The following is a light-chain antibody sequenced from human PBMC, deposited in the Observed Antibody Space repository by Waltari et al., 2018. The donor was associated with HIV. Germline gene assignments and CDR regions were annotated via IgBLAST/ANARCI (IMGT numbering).Light chain of an antibody. Sequence: SYELTQAPSVSVSPGQTAKITCSGDALSKHYVYWYQQKPGQAPLMIIFKDSEMPSEIPARFSASSSGSTSILTISGVQAEDEADYYCQSGHNSDSIFGGGTKLTVL. J-gene: IGLJ2*01. CDR2: KDS. V-gene: IGLV3-25*03. CDR3: QSGHNSDSI. CDR1: ALSKHY.